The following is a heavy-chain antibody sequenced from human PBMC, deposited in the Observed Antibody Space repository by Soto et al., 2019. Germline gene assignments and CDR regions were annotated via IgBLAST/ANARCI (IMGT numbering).Heavy chain of an antibody. Sequence: GKGLEWVSALTGSGRSPYYANSVQTRFTISRDNPKNTLYLQMNSLRAEDTAVYYCAKEGYYDTSGYDPFDQWSQGTLVTGSS. D-gene: IGHD3-22*01. CDR3: AKEGYYDTSGYDPFDQ. V-gene: IGHV3-23*01. CDR2: LTGSGRSP. J-gene: IGHJ4*02.